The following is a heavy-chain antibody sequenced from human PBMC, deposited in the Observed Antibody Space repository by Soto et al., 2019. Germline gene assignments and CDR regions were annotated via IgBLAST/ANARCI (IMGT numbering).Heavy chain of an antibody. CDR2: IYNSGST. J-gene: IGHJ4*01. Sequence: ASETLSLTCTVSGASISSSYWSWIRQPPGKGLEWIGYIYNSGSTTYNPSLKSRVTISVDTSKNQFSLKLSSVTAADTAVYYCASIWFGDFDYWGHGTLVTVSS. CDR1: GASISSSY. V-gene: IGHV4-59*08. D-gene: IGHD3-10*01. CDR3: ASIWFGDFDY.